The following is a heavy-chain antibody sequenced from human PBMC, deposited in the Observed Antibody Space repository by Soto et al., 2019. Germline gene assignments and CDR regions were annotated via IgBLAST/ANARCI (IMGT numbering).Heavy chain of an antibody. D-gene: IGHD5-18*01. Sequence: ASVKVSCKASGYTFTSYDINWVRQATGQKLEWIGWMNPYSGNTGYAQNFQGRVTMTRDTSISTAYMELSSLRSEDTAVYYCARRARMGAQLWLPFDYWAQGTQVTVSS. J-gene: IGHJ4*02. V-gene: IGHV1-8*01. CDR3: ARRARMGAQLWLPFDY. CDR2: MNPYSGNT. CDR1: GYTFTSYD.